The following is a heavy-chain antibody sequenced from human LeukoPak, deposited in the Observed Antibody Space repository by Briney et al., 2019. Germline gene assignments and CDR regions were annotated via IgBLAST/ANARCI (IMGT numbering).Heavy chain of an antibody. J-gene: IGHJ6*03. D-gene: IGHD6-13*01. CDR1: GGSISSYY. CDR2: IYYSGST. V-gene: IGHV4-39*07. CDR3: ARVGRGSSWSTGYYYMDV. Sequence: PSETLSLTCTVSGGSISSYYWGWIRQPPGKGLEWIGSIYYSGSTYYNPSLKSRVTISVDTSKNQFSLKLSSVTAADTAVYYCARVGRGSSWSTGYYYMDVWGKGTTVTVSS.